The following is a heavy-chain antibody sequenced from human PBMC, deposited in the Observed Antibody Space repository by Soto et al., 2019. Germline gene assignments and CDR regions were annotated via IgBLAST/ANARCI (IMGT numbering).Heavy chain of an antibody. CDR2: INPISGDT. Sequence: QVQLVQSGAEVKKPGASVKVSCKASGYSFTGDYIHWVRQAPGQGLEWMGWINPISGDTNYAQKCQGRVTMTRDTSISTAYMDLSSLISGDTAVYYCARVRRIPYAMDVWGQGTTVTVSS. CDR3: ARVRRIPYAMDV. J-gene: IGHJ6*02. D-gene: IGHD2-2*01. V-gene: IGHV1-2*02. CDR1: GYSFTGDY.